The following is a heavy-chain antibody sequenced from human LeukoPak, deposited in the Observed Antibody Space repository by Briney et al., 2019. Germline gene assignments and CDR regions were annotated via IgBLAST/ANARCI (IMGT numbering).Heavy chain of an antibody. CDR1: GGSISSYY. J-gene: IGHJ4*02. CDR3: ARHTTTPDSYLAY. CDR2: IYCSGST. V-gene: IGHV4-59*01. Sequence: SETLSLTCTVSGGSISSYYWSWIRQPPGKGLEWIGYIYCSGSTNYNPSLKSRVTISVDTSKNQFSLKLSSVTAADTAVYYCARHTTTPDSYLAYWGQGTLVTVSS. D-gene: IGHD1-1*01.